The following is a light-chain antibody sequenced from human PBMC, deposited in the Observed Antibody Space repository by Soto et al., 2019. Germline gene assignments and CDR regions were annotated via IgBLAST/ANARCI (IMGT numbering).Light chain of an antibody. Sequence: QSALTQPASVSGSPGQSITISCTGTSSDVGSYKLVSWYQQHPGKAPKLMISEVSKRPSGISDRFSGSKSGSTASLTISWLHAEDEADYYCCSYAGTSTHTVFGGGTQLTVL. CDR2: EVS. CDR1: SSDVGSYKL. CDR3: CSYAGTSTHTV. V-gene: IGLV2-23*02. J-gene: IGLJ7*01.